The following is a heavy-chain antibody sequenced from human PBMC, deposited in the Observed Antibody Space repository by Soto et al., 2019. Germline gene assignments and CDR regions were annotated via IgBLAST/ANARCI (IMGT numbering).Heavy chain of an antibody. D-gene: IGHD3-3*01. CDR2: ISYDGSNK. CDR3: AKENYDFWSGYYTGFATGYFDY. Sequence: PGGSLRLSCAASGFTFSSYGMHWVRQAPGKGLEWVAVISYDGSNKYYADSVKGRFTISRDNSKNTLYLQMNSLRAEDTAVYYCAKENYDFWSGYYTGFATGYFDYWGQGTLVTAPQ. V-gene: IGHV3-30*18. J-gene: IGHJ4*02. CDR1: GFTFSSYG.